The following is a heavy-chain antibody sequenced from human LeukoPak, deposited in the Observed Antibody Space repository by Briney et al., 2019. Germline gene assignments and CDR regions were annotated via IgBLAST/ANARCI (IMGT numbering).Heavy chain of an antibody. Sequence: SETLSLTCAVYGGSFSGYYWSWIRQPPGKGLEWIGKINHSRSTNFNPSLKSRVTISVDTSKNQFSLKLSSVTAADTAVYYCARGAYDYVWGSYRPQYFSRWGQGTLVTVSS. CDR3: ARGAYDYVWGSYRPQYFSR. D-gene: IGHD3-16*02. J-gene: IGHJ4*02. V-gene: IGHV4-34*01. CDR1: GGSFSGYY. CDR2: INHSRST.